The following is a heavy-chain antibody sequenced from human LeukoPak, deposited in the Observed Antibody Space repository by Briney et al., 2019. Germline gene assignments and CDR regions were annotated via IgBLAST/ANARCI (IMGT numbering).Heavy chain of an antibody. D-gene: IGHD5-18*01. Sequence: PGGSLRLSCAASGFTFSSYEMNWVRHAPGKGLERVSYISNSGTAIYYADSVKGRFTISRDNAKSSLYLQMNSLRAEDTAVYYCARAGYSMDTEYFQHWGQGTLVTVSS. CDR2: ISNSGTAI. J-gene: IGHJ1*01. CDR1: GFTFSSYE. V-gene: IGHV3-48*03. CDR3: ARAGYSMDTEYFQH.